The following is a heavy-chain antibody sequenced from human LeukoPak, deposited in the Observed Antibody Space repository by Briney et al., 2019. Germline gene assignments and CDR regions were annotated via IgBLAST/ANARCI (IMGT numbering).Heavy chain of an antibody. CDR3: VKGRISEDGLDF. D-gene: IGHD6-13*01. V-gene: IGHV3-23*01. J-gene: IGHJ4*02. CDR1: GFTFSRSA. Sequence: PGGSLRLSCAASGFTFSRSAMTWVRQTPGKGLDWVSSISSSGNTYYTDSVQGRVTISRENFKNMLYLQMNSLRADDTAVYYCVKGRISEDGLDFWGQGTLVTVSS. CDR2: ISSSGNT.